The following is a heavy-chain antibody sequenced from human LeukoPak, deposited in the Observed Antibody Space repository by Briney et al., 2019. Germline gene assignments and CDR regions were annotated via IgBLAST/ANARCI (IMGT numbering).Heavy chain of an antibody. CDR3: ARQHVPPRGRDFPGDYMDV. J-gene: IGHJ6*03. V-gene: IGHV1-18*01. CDR1: GYTFTSYG. CDR2: ISTYNGNT. Sequence: GASVKVSCKASGYTFTSYGISWVRQAPGQGLEWMGWISTYNGNTHYAQKIQGRVTITTDTSTSAPSMELRRLRDADTSAYSCARQHVPPRGRDFPGDYMDVGGKETTVTLSS. D-gene: IGHD3-3*01.